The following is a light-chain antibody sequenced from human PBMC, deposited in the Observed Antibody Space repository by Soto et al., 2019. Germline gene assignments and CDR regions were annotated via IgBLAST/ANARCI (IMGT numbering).Light chain of an antibody. CDR3: HQYTNGLS. V-gene: IGKV3-15*01. Sequence: EIVMTQSPATLSVSPGEGATLSCRTSESIRRDLAWYQQKPGQPPRLLIYAASTRATGIPARFSGSGSETEFTLTISSLQSEDFGVFYWHQYTNGLSFGGGTKVEIK. CDR1: ESIRRD. CDR2: AAS. J-gene: IGKJ4*01.